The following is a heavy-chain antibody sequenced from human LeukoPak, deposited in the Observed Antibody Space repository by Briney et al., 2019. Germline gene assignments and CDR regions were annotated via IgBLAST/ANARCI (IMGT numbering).Heavy chain of an antibody. CDR1: GFTFSSYW. D-gene: IGHD2-2*01. CDR2: INSDGSST. V-gene: IGHV3-74*01. CDR3: ARGVGYCSSTSCYWWFDP. J-gene: IGHJ5*02. Sequence: GGSLRLSCAASGFTFSSYWMHWVRQAPGKGLVWVSRINSDGSSTSYADSVKGRFTISRDNAKNTLYLQMNSLRAEDTAVYYCARGVGYCSSTSCYWWFDPWGQGTLATVSS.